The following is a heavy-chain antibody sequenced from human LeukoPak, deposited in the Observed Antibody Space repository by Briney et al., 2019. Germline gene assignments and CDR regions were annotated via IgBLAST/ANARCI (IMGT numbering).Heavy chain of an antibody. D-gene: IGHD5-24*01. CDR1: GFTFADSA. CDR3: ARPRGEMAAGYYYYYMDV. Sequence: GGSLRLSCTTSGFTFADSAMSWVRQAPGKAPEWVGLIKSTSKGGTTQYAAQLQSRFDISRDDSRSLAYLQMSSLRAEDTGVYYCARPRGEMAAGYYYYYMDVWGKGTTVTVS. CDR2: IKSTSKGGTT. J-gene: IGHJ6*03. V-gene: IGHV3-49*04.